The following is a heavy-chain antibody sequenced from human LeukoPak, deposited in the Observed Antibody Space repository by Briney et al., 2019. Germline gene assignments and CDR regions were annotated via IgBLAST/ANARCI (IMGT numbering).Heavy chain of an antibody. CDR1: GYTFTDYF. J-gene: IGHJ4*02. D-gene: IGHD7-27*01. V-gene: IGHV1-2*06. CDR2: INPNSGGT. Sequence: GASVKVSCKASGYTFTDYFIHWVRQAPGQGLEWMGRINPNSGGTDYAQNFQGRVTMTRDTSISTAYMELSRLRSDDTAVYYCARDLPSTSNWELDYWGQGTLVTVSS. CDR3: ARDLPSTSNWELDY.